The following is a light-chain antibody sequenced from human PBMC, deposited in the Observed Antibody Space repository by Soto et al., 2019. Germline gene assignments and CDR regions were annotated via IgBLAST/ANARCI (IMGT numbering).Light chain of an antibody. Sequence: EIVLTQSPGTLSLSPGERATLSCRASQSVTSSLVWYQQKPGQAPRLLIYDASDRATGIPARFSGSGSGTDFTLTTSSLEPEDSAVYYCQHRSTWPRTFGGGTKVDIK. J-gene: IGKJ4*01. CDR2: DAS. CDR1: QSVTSS. CDR3: QHRSTWPRT. V-gene: IGKV3-11*01.